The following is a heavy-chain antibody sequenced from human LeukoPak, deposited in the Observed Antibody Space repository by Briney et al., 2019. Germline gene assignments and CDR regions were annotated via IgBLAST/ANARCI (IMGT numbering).Heavy chain of an antibody. D-gene: IGHD3-16*02. CDR1: GYTFTSYY. Sequence: ASVKVSCKASGYTFTSYYMHWVRQAPGRGLEWMGIINPSGGSTRYAQKFQGRVTITRDTSASTAYMELSSLRSEDTAVYYCASSQVRLGELSYIYYYYGMDVWGQGTTVTVSS. CDR3: ASSQVRLGELSYIYYYYGMDV. V-gene: IGHV1-46*01. J-gene: IGHJ6*02. CDR2: INPSGGST.